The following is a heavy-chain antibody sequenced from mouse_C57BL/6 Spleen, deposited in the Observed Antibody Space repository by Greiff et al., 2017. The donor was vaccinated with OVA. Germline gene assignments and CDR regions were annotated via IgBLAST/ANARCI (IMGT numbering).Heavy chain of an antibody. V-gene: IGHV5-16*01. J-gene: IGHJ2*01. CDR3: ARVDWDAGYYFDY. Sequence: EVQRVESEGGLVQPGSSMKLSCTASGFTFSDYYMAWVRQVPEKGLEWVANINYDGSSTYYLDSLKSRFIISRDNAKNILYLQMSSLKSEDTATYYCARVDWDAGYYFDYWGQGTTLTVSS. D-gene: IGHD4-1*01. CDR1: GFTFSDYY. CDR2: INYDGSST.